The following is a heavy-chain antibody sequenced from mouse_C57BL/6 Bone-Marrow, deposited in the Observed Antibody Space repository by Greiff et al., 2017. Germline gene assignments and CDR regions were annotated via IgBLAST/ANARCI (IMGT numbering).Heavy chain of an antibody. D-gene: IGHD3-2*01. CDR2: ISSGGSYT. CDR1: GFTFSSYG. V-gene: IGHV5-6*01. J-gene: IGHJ2*01. Sequence: EVHLVESGGDLVKPGGSLKLSCAAPGFTFSSYGMSWVRQTPDKRLEWVATISSGGSYTYYPDSVKGRFTISRDNAKNTLYLQMSSLKSEDTAMYYCARHERQLGYWGQGTTLTVSS. CDR3: ARHERQLGY.